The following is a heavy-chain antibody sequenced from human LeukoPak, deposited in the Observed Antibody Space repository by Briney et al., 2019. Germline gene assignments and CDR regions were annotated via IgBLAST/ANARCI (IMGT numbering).Heavy chain of an antibody. D-gene: IGHD1-26*01. J-gene: IGHJ3*02. CDR3: ARHLNGGASETNNAFDI. V-gene: IGHV4-59*08. CDR1: GGSISSYY. CDR2: TYYCWST. Sequence: SETLSLTCTVSGGSISSYYWSWIRQPQGTGLEWIGYTYYCWSTNYNPSLKSRVTISVHTSKNQFSLKLRSVTAADTAVYYCARHLNGGASETNNAFDIWGQGTMVTVSS.